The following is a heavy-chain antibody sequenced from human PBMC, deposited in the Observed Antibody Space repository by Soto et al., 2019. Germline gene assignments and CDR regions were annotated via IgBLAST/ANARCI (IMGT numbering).Heavy chain of an antibody. CDR1: GGSISSYY. D-gene: IGHD6-6*01. CDR3: ARVPLTPPYSSSSPLPDY. Sequence: SETLSLTCTVSGGSISSYYWSWIRQPPGKGLEWIGYIYYSGSTNYNPSLKSRVTISVDTSKNQFSLKLSSVTAADTAVYYCARVPLTPPYSSSSPLPDYWGQGTLVTVSS. J-gene: IGHJ4*02. CDR2: IYYSGST. V-gene: IGHV4-59*01.